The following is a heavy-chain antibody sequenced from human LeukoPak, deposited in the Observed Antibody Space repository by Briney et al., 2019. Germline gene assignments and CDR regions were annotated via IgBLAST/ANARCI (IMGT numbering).Heavy chain of an antibody. D-gene: IGHD2-15*01. J-gene: IGHJ5*02. CDR3: TRLSHVAGAPKVSWFDP. V-gene: IGHV4-38-2*02. CDR1: AYSISDGWL. Sequence: SETLSLTCTVSAYSISDGWLWGWIRPPPGKGLEWTASIYHSGTTYFNPSLKSRVTMSVDTSKNQFSLKLTSVTAADTAVYYCTRLSHVAGAPKVSWFDPWGQGTLVTVSS. CDR2: IYHSGTT.